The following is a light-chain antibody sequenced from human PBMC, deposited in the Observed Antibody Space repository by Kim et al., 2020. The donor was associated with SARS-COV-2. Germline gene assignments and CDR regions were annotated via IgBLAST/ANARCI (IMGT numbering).Light chain of an antibody. CDR2: GAS. CDR1: QSVSSSY. V-gene: IGKV3-20*01. J-gene: IGKJ2*01. CDR3: QQYGSSLYT. Sequence: EIVLTQSPGTLSLSPGERATLSCRASQSVSSSYLAWYQQKPGQAPRLLIYGASSRAAGIPDRISGSGSGTDFTLTISRLEPEDSAVYYCQQYGSSLYTFGQGTKLEI.